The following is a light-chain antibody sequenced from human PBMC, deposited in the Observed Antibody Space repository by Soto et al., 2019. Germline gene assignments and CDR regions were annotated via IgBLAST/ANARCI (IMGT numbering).Light chain of an antibody. CDR3: QRYNTAPRT. V-gene: IGKV1-27*01. CDR1: QGIRNY. CDR2: DAS. J-gene: IGKJ1*01. Sequence: DIQMTQSPSSLSASVGDRVTITCRASQGIRNYLAWYQQRPGKVPKLLIYDASTLQSGVPSRFSGSGSGTDFILTISSLQPEDVGTYDCQRYNTAPRTFGQGTKVEIK.